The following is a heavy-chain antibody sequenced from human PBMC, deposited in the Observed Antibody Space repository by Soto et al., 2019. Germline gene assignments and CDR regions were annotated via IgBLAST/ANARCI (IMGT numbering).Heavy chain of an antibody. V-gene: IGHV3-11*05. CDR3: AKELHTSSGWSQVIY. D-gene: IGHD6-19*01. CDR1: GFTFSNVY. Sequence: GSLRLSCAGSGFTFSNVYMSWIRQAPGKGLEYISYISSSGTSAKYADSVKGRFTISRDNAKNSLYLQMNSLRAEDTAVYYCAKELHTSSGWSQVIYWGQGTLVTVSS. J-gene: IGHJ4*02. CDR2: ISSSGTSA.